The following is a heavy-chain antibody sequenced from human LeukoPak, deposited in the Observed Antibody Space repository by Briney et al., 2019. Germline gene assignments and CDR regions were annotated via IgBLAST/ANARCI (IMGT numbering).Heavy chain of an antibody. D-gene: IGHD3-3*01. CDR3: ATDRGWRTSGYYLYYLEY. Sequence: GGSLRLSCAASGFIFTNYFMSWVRQAPGKGLEWVASIKHDGSEKYYVDSVRGRFTISRDNTMNSLYLQMGSLRAEDTAVYYCATDRGWRTSGYYLYYLEYWGQGTLVTFSS. V-gene: IGHV3-7*01. CDR1: GFIFTNYF. CDR2: IKHDGSEK. J-gene: IGHJ4*02.